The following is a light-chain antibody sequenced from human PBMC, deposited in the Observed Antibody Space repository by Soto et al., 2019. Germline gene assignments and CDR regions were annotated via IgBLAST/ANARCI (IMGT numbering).Light chain of an antibody. CDR2: DAS. CDR1: QGICNY. V-gene: IGKV1-27*01. CDR3: QKYYTAPET. Sequence: DIQRTQSPSSLSASVGDRVTITGRASQGICNYLAWYQQKPGKVPKNLIYDASSLQSGVPSRFSGSGSGTDFTLTISSLQPEDVATYYCQKYYTAPETFGQGTKVEIK. J-gene: IGKJ1*01.